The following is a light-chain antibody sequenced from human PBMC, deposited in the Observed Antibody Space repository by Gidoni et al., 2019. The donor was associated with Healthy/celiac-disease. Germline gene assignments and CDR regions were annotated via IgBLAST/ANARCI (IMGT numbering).Light chain of an antibody. CDR3: QSYDSSLSGSVV. Sequence: QSALTQPPSVSGAPGLRVTISCTGSSSTTGAGYDVHWYQQLQVTAPKLLIYGNSNRPSGVPDRFAGSKSGTSAYMAISGLQAEDEADYYCQSYDSSLSGSVVFGGGTKLTVL. CDR1: SSTTGAGYD. V-gene: IGLV1-40*01. CDR2: GNS. J-gene: IGLJ2*01.